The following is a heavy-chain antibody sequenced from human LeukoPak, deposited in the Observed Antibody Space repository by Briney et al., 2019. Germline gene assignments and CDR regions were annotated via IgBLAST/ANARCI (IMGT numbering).Heavy chain of an antibody. D-gene: IGHD4-17*01. V-gene: IGHV3-23*01. CDR3: AVEGYGDYQESAFDI. CDR1: GFTFSSYG. Sequence: GGSLRLSCAASGFTFSSYGMSWVRQAPGKGLEWVSAISGSGGSTYYADSVKGRFTISRDNSKNTLYLQMNSLRAEDTAVYYCAVEGYGDYQESAFDIWGQGTMVTVSS. CDR2: ISGSGGST. J-gene: IGHJ3*02.